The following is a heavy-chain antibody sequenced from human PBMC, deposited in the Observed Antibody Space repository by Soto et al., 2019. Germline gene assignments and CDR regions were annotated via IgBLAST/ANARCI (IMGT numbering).Heavy chain of an antibody. V-gene: IGHV3-23*01. CDR1: GCTFSSYA. J-gene: IGHJ3*02. D-gene: IGHD6-19*01. CDR2: ISGSGGST. Sequence: EVQLLESGGGLVQPGGSLTLSCAASGCTFSSYAMSWIRQAPSQGLQWVSGISGSGGSTYYADSVKGRFTISRDSSKNTLYLQMDSLRVEDTAVYYCAKKTDSSSPWGALDIWGQGTMVSV. CDR3: AKKTDSSSPWGALDI.